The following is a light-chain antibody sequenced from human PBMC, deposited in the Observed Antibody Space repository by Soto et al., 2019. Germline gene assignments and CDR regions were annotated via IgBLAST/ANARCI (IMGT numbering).Light chain of an antibody. CDR1: SSYVGAYNY. Sequence: QSALTQPRSVSGSPGQSVAISCTGTSSYVGAYNYVSWYQQHPGKAPKLMNYDVDKRPSGVPDRFSGSKSGNTASLTISGLQAEDEADYYCCSYADTYVELGGGTKVTVL. CDR2: DVD. CDR3: CSYADTYVE. J-gene: IGLJ2*01. V-gene: IGLV2-11*01.